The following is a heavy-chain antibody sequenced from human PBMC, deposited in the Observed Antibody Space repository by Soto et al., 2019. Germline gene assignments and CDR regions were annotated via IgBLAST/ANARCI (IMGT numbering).Heavy chain of an antibody. Sequence: SETLSLTCAVYGGSFSGYYWSWIRQPPGKGLEWIGEINHSGSTNYNPSLKSRVTISVDTSKNQFSLKLSSVTAADTAVYYCARGFTGYSSSWYRLFYYYGMDVWGQGTTVTVSS. V-gene: IGHV4-34*01. D-gene: IGHD6-13*01. CDR1: GGSFSGYY. J-gene: IGHJ6*02. CDR3: ARGFTGYSSSWYRLFYYYGMDV. CDR2: INHSGST.